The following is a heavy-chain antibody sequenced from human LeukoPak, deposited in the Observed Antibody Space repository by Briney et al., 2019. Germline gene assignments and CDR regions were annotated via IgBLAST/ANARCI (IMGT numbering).Heavy chain of an antibody. CDR1: GFTFSSYS. Sequence: GGSLRLSCAASGFTFSSYSMNWVRQAPGKGLEWVGRIKSKTFGGTTDYAAPVKGRFTISRDDSKNTLYLHMNTLKTEDTAIYYCTTLGAFDYWGQGTLVTVSS. CDR2: IKSKTFGGTT. CDR3: TTLGAFDY. D-gene: IGHD3-16*01. J-gene: IGHJ4*02. V-gene: IGHV3-15*01.